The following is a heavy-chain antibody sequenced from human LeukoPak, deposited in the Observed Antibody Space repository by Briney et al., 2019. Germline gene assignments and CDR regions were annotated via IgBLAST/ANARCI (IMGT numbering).Heavy chain of an antibody. J-gene: IGHJ4*02. D-gene: IGHD4-11*01. CDR2: INPNTGDT. CDR3: ARADAVYTMTNIDFDF. CDR1: GYNFTSYS. Sequence: ASVKVSCKASGYNFTSYSVNWVRQVPRQGLEWMGRINPNTGDTNYARKFHGSVTFTGDTSITTVYMELTRLRYDDVAAYCCARADAVYTMTNIDFDFWGQGARVTVSS. V-gene: IGHV1-2*02.